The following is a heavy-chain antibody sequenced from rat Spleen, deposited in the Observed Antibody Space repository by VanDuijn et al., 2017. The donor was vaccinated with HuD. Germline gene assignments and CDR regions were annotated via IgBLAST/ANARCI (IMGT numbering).Heavy chain of an antibody. CDR2: IWAGGDS. Sequence: QVQLKESGPGLVQPSQTLSLTCTVSGFSLTNYHVSWVRQSPGKSLVWVGSIWAGGDSNYNSAVQSRLSISRDPSKIQVFLKMISLQPEDTGTYYCARWDYWGQGVMVTVSS. CDR1: GFSLTNYH. J-gene: IGHJ2*01. CDR3: ARWDY. V-gene: IGHV2-13*01.